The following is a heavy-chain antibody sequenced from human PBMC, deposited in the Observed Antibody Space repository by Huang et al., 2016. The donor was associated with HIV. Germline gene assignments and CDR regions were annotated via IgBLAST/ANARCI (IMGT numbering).Heavy chain of an antibody. CDR2: NTGSGGST. Sequence: EVQLLESGGGLAQPGGSLRLSCTASGFTFGSYALNWVRQAPGKGRDGVAGNTGSGGSTYYANSVKGRFTISRDNSKNTLYLQMNSLRAEDTALYYCAKHLGGRRGFTFIVLFGAFDMWGQGTMVTVSS. CDR1: GFTFGSYA. CDR3: AKHLGGRRGFTFIVLFGAFDM. V-gene: IGHV3-23*01. D-gene: IGHD3-22*01. J-gene: IGHJ3*02.